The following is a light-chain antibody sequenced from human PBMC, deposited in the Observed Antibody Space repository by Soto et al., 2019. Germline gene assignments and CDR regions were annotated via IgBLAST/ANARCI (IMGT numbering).Light chain of an antibody. J-gene: IGLJ1*01. Sequence: QSVLTQPPSVSGDPGQRVTISCTGSSSNIGAGYDVHWYQQLPGTAPKLLIYGNSNRPSGVPDRFSGSKSGTSASLAITGLQAEDEADYYCQSYDSSLSVLYVFGTGTKVTVL. CDR3: QSYDSSLSVLYV. CDR2: GNS. CDR1: SSNIGAGYD. V-gene: IGLV1-40*01.